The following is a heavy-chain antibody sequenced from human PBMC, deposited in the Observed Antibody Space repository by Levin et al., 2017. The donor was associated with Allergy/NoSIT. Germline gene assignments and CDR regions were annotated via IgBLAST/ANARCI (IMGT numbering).Heavy chain of an antibody. Sequence: SETLSLTCTVSGGSVSSGIYYWSWIRQPPGKGLEWIGHMHNRGSTNYNPSLQSRVTISIDTSKNQISLKLTSVTAADTAVYFCARGDMAGILWGQGTLVTVSS. CDR3: ARGDMAGIL. V-gene: IGHV4-61*01. CDR2: MHNRGST. CDR1: GGSVSSGIYY. D-gene: IGHD6-19*01. J-gene: IGHJ4*02.